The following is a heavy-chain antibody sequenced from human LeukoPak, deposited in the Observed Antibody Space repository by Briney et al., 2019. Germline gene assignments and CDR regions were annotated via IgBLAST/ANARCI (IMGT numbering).Heavy chain of an antibody. V-gene: IGHV3-30*04. Sequence: GGSLRLFCAASGFTFSSYAMHWVRQAPGKGLEWVAVISYDGSNKYYADSVKGRFTISRDNPKNTLYLQMNSLRAEDTAVYYCARGLTADDAFDIWGQGTMVTVSS. D-gene: IGHD5-18*01. CDR2: ISYDGSNK. J-gene: IGHJ3*02. CDR1: GFTFSSYA. CDR3: ARGLTADDAFDI.